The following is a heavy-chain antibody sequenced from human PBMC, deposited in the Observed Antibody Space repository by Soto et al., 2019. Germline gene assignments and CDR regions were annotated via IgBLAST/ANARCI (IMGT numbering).Heavy chain of an antibody. CDR2: TSYDGSDK. J-gene: IGHJ1*01. CDR3: ARWGTTGGLDV. CDR1: GFTFSSYW. D-gene: IGHD3-16*01. V-gene: IGHV3-30*03. Sequence: VHLEESGGGLVQPGGSLRLSCAASGFTFSSYWMNWVRQAPGKGLEWVALTSYDGSDKYYDNSVRGRFTISRDNSRNTVDLQMDSLRLEDTALYYCARWGTTGGLDVWGQGTLVSVS.